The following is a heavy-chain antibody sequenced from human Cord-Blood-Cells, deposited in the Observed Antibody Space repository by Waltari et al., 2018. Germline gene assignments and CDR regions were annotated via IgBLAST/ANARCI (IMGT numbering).Heavy chain of an antibody. CDR1: GFTFSSYS. J-gene: IGHJ4*02. CDR3: ASSLTKTGIDY. V-gene: IGHV3-21*01. D-gene: IGHD7-27*01. Sequence: EVQLVESGGGLVKPGGSLRLSCAASGFTFSSYSMNWVRQAPGKGLEWVSSISSSSSDIYYADSMKSLCTNSRDYAKNSLYLQINSLRAEKTVVYDCASSLTKTGIDYSGQGTLVTVGS. CDR2: ISSSSSDI.